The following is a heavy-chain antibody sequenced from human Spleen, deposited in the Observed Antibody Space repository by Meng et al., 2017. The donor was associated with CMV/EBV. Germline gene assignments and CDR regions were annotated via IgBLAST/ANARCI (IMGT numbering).Heavy chain of an antibody. J-gene: IGHJ4*02. Sequence: GGSLRLSCAASGFTFSSYSMNWVRQAPGKGLEWVSHIRDSSSTIHYADSVKGRFTISRDDAKNSLYLQMNSLRAEDTTVYYCARDNGLPRPAFDYWGQGTLVTVSS. CDR2: IRDSSSTI. D-gene: IGHD4-11*01. V-gene: IGHV3-48*04. CDR1: GFTFSSYS. CDR3: ARDNGLPRPAFDY.